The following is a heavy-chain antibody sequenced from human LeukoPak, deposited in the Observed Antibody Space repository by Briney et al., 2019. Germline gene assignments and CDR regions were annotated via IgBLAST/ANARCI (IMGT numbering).Heavy chain of an antibody. CDR1: GGSISSYY. J-gene: IGHJ4*02. Sequence: PSETLSLTCTVSGGSISSYYWRWIRQPPGKGREGFGYIYYSGSTNYNPSLKRRVTISVDTSKNQFSLKLSSVTAADTAVYYCARALWSGYLAGLGYWGQGTLVTVSS. CDR3: ARALWSGYLAGLGY. D-gene: IGHD3-3*01. CDR2: IYYSGST. V-gene: IGHV4-59*01.